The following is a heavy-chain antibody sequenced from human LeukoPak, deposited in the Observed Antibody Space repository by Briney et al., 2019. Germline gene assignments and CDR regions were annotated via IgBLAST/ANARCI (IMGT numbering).Heavy chain of an antibody. J-gene: IGHJ4*02. Sequence: PGGSLRLSCAASGFTFSSYWMHWVRQAPGKGLVWVSRINTDGTTTTYADSVKGRFTISRDNAKNSLYLQMNSLGAEDTAMYYCASYYYGSGTSLGYWGQGTLVTVSS. D-gene: IGHD3-10*01. V-gene: IGHV3-74*01. CDR2: INTDGTTT. CDR3: ASYYYGSGTSLGY. CDR1: GFTFSSYW.